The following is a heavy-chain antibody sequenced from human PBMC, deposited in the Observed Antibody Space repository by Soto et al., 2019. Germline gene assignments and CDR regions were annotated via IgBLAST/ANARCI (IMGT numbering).Heavy chain of an antibody. CDR3: ARAPTLSPFDY. CDR1: GGSISSGGYY. Sequence: TLSLTCPVSGGSISSGGYYWSWIRQHPGKGLEWIGYIYYSGSTYYNPSLKSRVTISVDTSKNQFSLKLSSVTAADTAVYYCARAPTLSPFDYWGQGTLVTVYS. CDR2: IYYSGST. V-gene: IGHV4-31*03. J-gene: IGHJ4*02.